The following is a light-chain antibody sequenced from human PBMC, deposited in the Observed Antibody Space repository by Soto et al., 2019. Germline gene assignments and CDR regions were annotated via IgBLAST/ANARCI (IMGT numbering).Light chain of an antibody. Sequence: DIQMTQSPSTLSGSVGDRVTITCRASQTISSWLAWYQQKPGKAPKLLIYAASSLQSGVPSRFSGSGSGTDFTLTISSLQPEDFATYYCQQSYSTLSWTFCQGTNVDIK. CDR2: AAS. CDR3: QQSYSTLSWT. J-gene: IGKJ1*01. CDR1: QTISSW. V-gene: IGKV1-39*01.